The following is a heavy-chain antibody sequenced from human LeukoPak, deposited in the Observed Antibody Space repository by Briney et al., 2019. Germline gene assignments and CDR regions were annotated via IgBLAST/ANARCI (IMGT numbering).Heavy chain of an antibody. J-gene: IGHJ4*02. CDR3: ARASRDGYDQNFDH. CDR2: IYPGGSET. CDR1: GYSFSNHW. Sequence: GESLKISCKGLGYSFSNHWSAWVRQMPGKGLEWMGIIYPGGSETRYDPSFQGQVTISADVSTSTAYLQWSSLRASDTAMYYCARASRDGYDQNFDHWGQGTLVTVSS. V-gene: IGHV5-51*01. D-gene: IGHD5-24*01.